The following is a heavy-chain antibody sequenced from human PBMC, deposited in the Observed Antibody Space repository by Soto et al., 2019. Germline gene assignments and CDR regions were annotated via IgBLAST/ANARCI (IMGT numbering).Heavy chain of an antibody. J-gene: IGHJ6*02. Sequence: SETLSLTCTVSGGSISSSSYYWGWIRQPPGKGLEWIGSIYYSGSTYYNPSLKSRVTISVDTSKNQFSLKLSSVTAADTAVYYCARDRMEWSNIPGGMDVWGQGTTVTVSS. CDR2: IYYSGST. CDR1: GGSISSSSYY. D-gene: IGHD3-3*01. V-gene: IGHV4-39*07. CDR3: ARDRMEWSNIPGGMDV.